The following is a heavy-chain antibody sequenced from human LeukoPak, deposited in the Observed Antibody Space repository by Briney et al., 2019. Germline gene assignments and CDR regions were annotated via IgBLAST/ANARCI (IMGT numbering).Heavy chain of an antibody. V-gene: IGHV4-30-4*01. J-gene: IGHJ5*02. D-gene: IGHD2-2*01. CDR2: IYYSGST. CDR1: GGSISSGDYY. Sequence: PSETLSLTCTVSGGSISSGDYYWSWIRQPPGKGLEWIGYIYYSGSTYYNPSLKSRVTISGDTSKNHFSMKLSTVTAADTAVYYCARATIGYCSSTSCDWNWFDPWGQGTLVTVSS. CDR3: ARATIGYCSSTSCDWNWFDP.